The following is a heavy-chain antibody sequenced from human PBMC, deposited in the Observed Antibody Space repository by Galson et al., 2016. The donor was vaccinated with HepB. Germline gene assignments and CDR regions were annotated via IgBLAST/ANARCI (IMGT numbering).Heavy chain of an antibody. V-gene: IGHV3-7*01. D-gene: IGHD2-15*01. J-gene: IGHJ4*01. CDR1: GFTFSSYW. Sequence: SLRLSCAASGFTFSSYWMIWVRQAPGKGLEWVANINQDGREKYYVDSVKGRFTISRDNARNSLSLQMSSLRAEDTAVYYCARGRGGFCIANTCHSEYFDYWGHGTLVTVSS. CDR3: ARGRGGFCIANTCHSEYFDY. CDR2: INQDGREK.